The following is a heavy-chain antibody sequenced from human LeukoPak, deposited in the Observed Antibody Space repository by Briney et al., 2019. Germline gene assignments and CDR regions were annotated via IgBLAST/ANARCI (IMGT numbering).Heavy chain of an antibody. D-gene: IGHD2-8*01. CDR3: AKDRCSNGIGCYYYYMDV. Sequence: GGSLRLPCAASGFTFSSYWMSWVRQAPGKGLEWVANIKQDGSEKYYVDSVKGRFTISRDNAKNSLYLQMNSLRAEDTAVYYCAKDRCSNGIGCYYYYMDVWGKGTTVTISS. CDR2: IKQDGSEK. J-gene: IGHJ6*03. CDR1: GFTFSSYW. V-gene: IGHV3-7*01.